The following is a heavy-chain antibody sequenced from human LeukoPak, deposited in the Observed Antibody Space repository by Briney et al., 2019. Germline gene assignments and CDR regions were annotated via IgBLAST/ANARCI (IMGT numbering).Heavy chain of an antibody. D-gene: IGHD3-16*01. CDR3: ARLGYYFDY. CDR2: IYYSGST. Sequence: SETLSLTCTVSGGSISSSSYYWGWIRQPPGKGLEWIGSIYYSGSTYYNPSLKSRVTISVDTSKNQFSLKLSSVTAADTAVYYCARLGYYFDYWGQGTLVTVSS. CDR1: GGSISSSSYY. V-gene: IGHV4-39*01. J-gene: IGHJ4*02.